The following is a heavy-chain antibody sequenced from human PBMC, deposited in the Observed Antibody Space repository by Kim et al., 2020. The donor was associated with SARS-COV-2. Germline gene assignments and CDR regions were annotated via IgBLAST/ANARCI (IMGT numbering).Heavy chain of an antibody. CDR3: AKDLEVDTIRGLFDY. V-gene: IGHV3-23*01. D-gene: IGHD5-18*01. J-gene: IGHJ4*02. Sequence: SVQSRCTIARDNTKNTLSLQMNSLRAEDTAVYYCAKDLEVDTIRGLFDYRGQGTLVTVSS.